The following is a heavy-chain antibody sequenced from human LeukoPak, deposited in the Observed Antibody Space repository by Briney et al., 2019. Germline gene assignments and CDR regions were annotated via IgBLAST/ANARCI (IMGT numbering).Heavy chain of an antibody. D-gene: IGHD2-15*01. J-gene: IGHJ5*02. V-gene: IGHV4-59*08. CDR1: GGSFSGYY. CDR3: ARGLESYCSGGSCYHLENWFDP. CDR2: IYYSGST. Sequence: SETLSLTCAVYGGSFSGYYWSWIRQPPGKGLEWIGYIYYSGSTNYNPSLKSRVTISVDTSKNQFSLKLSSVTAADTAVYYCARGLESYCSGGSCYHLENWFDPWGQGTLVTVSS.